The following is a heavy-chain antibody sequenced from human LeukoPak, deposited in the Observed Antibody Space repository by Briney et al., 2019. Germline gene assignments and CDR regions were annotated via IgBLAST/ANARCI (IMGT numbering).Heavy chain of an antibody. CDR1: GGSISSYY. Sequence: SETLSLTCTVSGGSISSYYWSWVRQPPGKGLEWIGYMYYSGSTNYNPSLKSRLTISVDTSKNQFSLKLSSVTAADTAVYYCARGSGWYYYWGQGTLVTVSS. V-gene: IGHV4-59*01. CDR3: ARGSGWYYY. D-gene: IGHD6-19*01. CDR2: MYYSGST. J-gene: IGHJ4*02.